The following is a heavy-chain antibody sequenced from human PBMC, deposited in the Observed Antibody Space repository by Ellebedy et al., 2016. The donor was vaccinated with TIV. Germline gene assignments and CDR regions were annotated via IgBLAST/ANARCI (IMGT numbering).Heavy chain of an antibody. CDR1: GYTSTSYD. Sequence: AASVTVSCKASGYTSTSYDINWVRQATGQGVEWMGWMNTNGGNTGYAQKLQGRVTITRNTSISTAYMELSSLRSEDTAVYYCARGGFSSSWYLFDPWGQGTLVTVSS. CDR3: ARGGFSSSWYLFDP. J-gene: IGHJ5*02. D-gene: IGHD6-13*01. V-gene: IGHV1-8*03. CDR2: MNTNGGNT.